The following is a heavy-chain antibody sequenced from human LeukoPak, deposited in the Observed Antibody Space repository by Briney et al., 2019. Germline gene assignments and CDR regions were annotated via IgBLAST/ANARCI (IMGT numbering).Heavy chain of an antibody. CDR3: ATEGRGVHFDS. V-gene: IGHV3-21*01. CDR1: GFIFSSYG. D-gene: IGHD3-10*01. J-gene: IGHJ4*02. CDR2: TDTTSYT. Sequence: TGGSLRLSCAASGFIFSSYGMNWVRQAPGKGLEWVASTDTTSYTYYTDSVKGRFTISRDNAKISLYLQMNSLRAEDTAVYYCATEGRGVHFDSWGQGTLVTVSS.